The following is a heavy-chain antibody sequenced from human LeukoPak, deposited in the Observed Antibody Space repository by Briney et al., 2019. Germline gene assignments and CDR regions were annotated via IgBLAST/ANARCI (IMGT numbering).Heavy chain of an antibody. J-gene: IGHJ4*02. D-gene: IGHD3-22*01. Sequence: HPGGSLRLSCAASGFTFSSYAMSWVRQAPGKGLEWVSAISGSGGSTYYADSVKGRFTISRDNSKNTLYLQMNSLRAEDTAVYFCAKPKGYYFDSSGYYYDYWGQGTLVTVSS. CDR1: GFTFSSYA. V-gene: IGHV3-23*01. CDR2: ISGSGGST. CDR3: AKPKGYYFDSSGYYYDY.